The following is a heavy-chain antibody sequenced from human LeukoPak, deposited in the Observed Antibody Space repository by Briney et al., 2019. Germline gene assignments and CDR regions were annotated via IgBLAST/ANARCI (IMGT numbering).Heavy chain of an antibody. D-gene: IGHD1-20*01. J-gene: IGHJ4*02. CDR3: TTMYKVQSPVSDY. Sequence: GGSLRLSCAASGFTFSVAWMIWVRQAPGKGLEWVGRIKSNSDGGTTDYAAPVKGRFTISRDDSGNTLYLQMYSLKVEDTAVYYCTTMYKVQSPVSDYWGQGALVAVSS. V-gene: IGHV3-15*01. CDR1: GFTFSVAW. CDR2: IKSNSDGGTT.